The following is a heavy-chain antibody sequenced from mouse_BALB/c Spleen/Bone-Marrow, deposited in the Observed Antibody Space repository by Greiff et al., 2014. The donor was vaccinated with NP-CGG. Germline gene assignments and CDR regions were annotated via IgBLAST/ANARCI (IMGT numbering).Heavy chain of an antibody. CDR3: ARDWDPFAY. Sequence: QVQLKESGAELMKPGASVKISCKATGYTFSSYWIEWVKQRPGHGLEWIGEISPGSGSTNYNEKFKGKATFTADTSSNTAYMQLSSLTSEDSAVYYCARDWDPFAYWGQGTLVTVSA. CDR2: ISPGSGST. CDR1: GYTFSSYW. J-gene: IGHJ3*01. D-gene: IGHD4-1*01. V-gene: IGHV1-9*01.